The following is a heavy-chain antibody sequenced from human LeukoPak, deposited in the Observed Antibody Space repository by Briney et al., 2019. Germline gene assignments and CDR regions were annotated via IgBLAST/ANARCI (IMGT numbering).Heavy chain of an antibody. CDR3: AKRLRTGYNYGYPDY. CDR2: IRYDGSNK. V-gene: IGHV3-30*02. Sequence: GGSLRLSCAASGFTFSNYAMHWVRQAPGRGLEWVTFIRYDGSNKYYVESVKGRFTISRDNSKNTLYLQMSSLRAEDTAVYYCAKRLRTGYNYGYPDYWGQGTLVTVSS. CDR1: GFTFSNYA. D-gene: IGHD5-18*01. J-gene: IGHJ4*02.